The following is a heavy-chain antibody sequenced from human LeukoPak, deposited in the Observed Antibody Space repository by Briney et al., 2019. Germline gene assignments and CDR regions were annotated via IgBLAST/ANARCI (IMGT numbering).Heavy chain of an antibody. CDR1: GFTVSSNY. J-gene: IGHJ3*02. V-gene: IGHV3-66*02. CDR3: VKETGDVGQGGFEI. CDR2: SGPSGGTR. D-gene: IGHD1-1*01. Sequence: GSLRLSCAASGFTVSSNYMSWVRQAPGKGLYWLSFSGPSGGTRLYADSVKGRFTISSDNSKNTLFLQMNSLRPEDTAIYYCVKETGDVGQGGFEIWGQGTRVTVS.